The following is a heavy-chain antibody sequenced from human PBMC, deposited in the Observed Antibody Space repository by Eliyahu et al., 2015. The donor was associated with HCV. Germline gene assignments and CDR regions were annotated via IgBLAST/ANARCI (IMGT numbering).Heavy chain of an antibody. D-gene: IGHD3-10*01. CDR2: IKSKTDGGTT. CDR1: GFPFCKXW. V-gene: IGHV3-15*01. J-gene: IGHJ6*03. CDR3: TTGAPGGFDYYLDV. Sequence: EVQLVESGGGLVKPGGSLXLSCAASGFPFCKXWMSWVRQAPGKGLEGIGRIKSKTDGGTTDYAAPVKGRFTISRDDSKSTLYLQMNSLKTEDTAVYYCTTGAPGGFDYYLDVWGQGTTVTVSS.